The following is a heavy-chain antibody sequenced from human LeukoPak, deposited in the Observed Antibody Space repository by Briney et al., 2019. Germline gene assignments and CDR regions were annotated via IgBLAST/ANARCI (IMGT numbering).Heavy chain of an antibody. CDR3: ARATYYYYYGMDV. CDR1: GGTFSSYA. J-gene: IGHJ6*02. V-gene: IGHV1-69*04. CDR2: IIPILGIA. Sequence: ASVKVSCKASGGTFSSYAISWVRQAPRQGLEWMGRIIPILGIANYAQKFQGRVTITADKSTSTAYMELSSLRSEDTAVYYCARATYYYYYGMDVWGQGTTVTVSS.